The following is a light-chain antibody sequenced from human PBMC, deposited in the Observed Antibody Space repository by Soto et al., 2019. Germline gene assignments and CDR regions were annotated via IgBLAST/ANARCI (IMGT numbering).Light chain of an antibody. CDR2: GNN. V-gene: IGLV1-40*01. J-gene: IGLJ2*01. CDR3: QSYDSSLSVVV. Sequence: QSVLTQPPSVSGAPGQRVTIFCTGSSSNIGAGYDVHWYQQLPGTAPKLLIYGNNNRPSGLPDRFSGSKSGTSASLAITGLQAEDEADYYCQSYDSSLSVVVFGGGTKLTVL. CDR1: SSNIGAGYD.